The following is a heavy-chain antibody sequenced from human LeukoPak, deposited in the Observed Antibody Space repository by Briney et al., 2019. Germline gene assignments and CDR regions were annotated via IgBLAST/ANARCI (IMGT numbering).Heavy chain of an antibody. J-gene: IGHJ4*02. Sequence: GGSLRLSCAASGFTFSSYAMSWVRQAPGKGLEWVAFIRYDGSNNYYADSVKGRFTTSRDNSKNKLYLQMNSLRAEDTAVYYCARGAGRDYDSSGYYIDFWGQGTLVTVSS. CDR1: GFTFSSYA. CDR2: IRYDGSNN. D-gene: IGHD3-22*01. CDR3: ARGAGRDYDSSGYYIDF. V-gene: IGHV3-30*02.